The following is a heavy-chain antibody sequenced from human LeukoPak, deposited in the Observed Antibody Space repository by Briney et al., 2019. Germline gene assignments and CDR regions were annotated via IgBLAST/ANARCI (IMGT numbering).Heavy chain of an antibody. CDR2: IYYSGST. D-gene: IGHD1-1*01. Sequence: PSETLSLTCTVSGGSISSSSYYWGWIRQPPGKGLEWIGSIYYSGSTYYNPSLKSRVTISVDTSKNQFSLKLSSVTAADTAVYYCARITTRGDFDYWGQGTLVTVSS. CDR3: ARITTRGDFDY. J-gene: IGHJ4*02. CDR1: GGSISSSSYY. V-gene: IGHV4-39*01.